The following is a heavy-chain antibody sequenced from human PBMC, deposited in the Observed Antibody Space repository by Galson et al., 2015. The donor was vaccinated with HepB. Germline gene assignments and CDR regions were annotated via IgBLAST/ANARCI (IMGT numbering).Heavy chain of an antibody. J-gene: IGHJ6*02. CDR1: GFTFNTYW. CDR2: INSDGSST. Sequence: SLRLSCAASGFTFNTYWMHWVRQVSGKGLVWVSRINSDGSSTSYADSVKGRFTISRDNAKNTLYLQMNSLRAEDTGLYHCARGYYYESSGYFYYYGLDVWDQAATVTVSS. CDR3: ARGYYYESSGYFYYYGLDV. V-gene: IGHV3-74*01. D-gene: IGHD3-22*01.